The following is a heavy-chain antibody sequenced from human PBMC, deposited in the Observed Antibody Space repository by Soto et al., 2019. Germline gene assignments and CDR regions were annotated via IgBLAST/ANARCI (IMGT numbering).Heavy chain of an antibody. Sequence: KITCVGSGYSFTSYWIGRGRELPWKGLEWMGIIYPGDSATRYSPSFQGQVTISADKSISTAYLQWSSLKASDTAMYYCARHGGGIVVVPAAHGYYYYGMDVWGQGTTVTVSS. V-gene: IGHV5-51*01. CDR1: GYSFTSYW. CDR2: IYPGDSAT. J-gene: IGHJ6*02. CDR3: ARHGGGIVVVPAAHGYYYYGMDV. D-gene: IGHD2-2*01.